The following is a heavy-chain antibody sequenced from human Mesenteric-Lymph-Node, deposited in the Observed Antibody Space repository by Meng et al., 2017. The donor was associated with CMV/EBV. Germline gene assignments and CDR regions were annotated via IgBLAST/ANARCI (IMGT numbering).Heavy chain of an antibody. V-gene: IGHV2-5*02. J-gene: IGHJ4*02. D-gene: IGHD2-15*01. Sequence: LTCTFSGFSLSTSGGGVGWIRQPPGKALEWLALVFWDDDKRYSPSLRTRLTITTDTSKNQVVLIMTDMDPLDTATYYCAHGISGFDYWGQGTLVTVSS. CDR2: VFWDDDK. CDR3: AHGISGFDY. CDR1: GFSLSTSGGG.